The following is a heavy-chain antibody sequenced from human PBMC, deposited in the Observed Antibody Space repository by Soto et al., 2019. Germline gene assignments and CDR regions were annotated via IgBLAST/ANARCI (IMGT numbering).Heavy chain of an antibody. D-gene: IGHD3-16*01. CDR2: THYKSKWYN. J-gene: IGHJ4*02. V-gene: IGHV6-1*01. CDR3: ARGDQGFVY. Sequence: SQTLSLTCVISGDSVSSDSAAWNWIRQSPSRGLEWLGRTHYKSKWYNNYAASVKSRITINPDTSKNQFSLQLNSVTPDDTAVYYCARGDQGFVYWGQGTLVTVSS. CDR1: GDSVSSDSAA.